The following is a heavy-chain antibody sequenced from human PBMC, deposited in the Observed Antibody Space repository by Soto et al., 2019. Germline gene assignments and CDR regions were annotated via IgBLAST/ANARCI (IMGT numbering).Heavy chain of an antibody. V-gene: IGHV1-18*01. J-gene: IGHJ6*02. CDR2: ISAYNGNT. CDR1: GYTFTSYG. D-gene: IGHD2-2*01. Sequence: ASVKVSCKASGYTFTSYGISWVRQAPGQGLEWMGWISAYNGNTNYAQKLQGRVTMTTDTSTSTAYMELRSLRSDDTAVYYCARLGLYCSNTSCYPSYYYYYGMDVWGQGTTVTVS. CDR3: ARLGLYCSNTSCYPSYYYYYGMDV.